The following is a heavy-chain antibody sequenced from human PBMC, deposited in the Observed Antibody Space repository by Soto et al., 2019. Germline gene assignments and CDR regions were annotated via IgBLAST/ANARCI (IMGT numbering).Heavy chain of an antibody. V-gene: IGHV4-30-4*02. D-gene: IGHD1-1*01. J-gene: IGHJ5*01. CDR1: GGSIRSGDFF. CDR2: VSHIGAN. Sequence: SETLSLTCTVSGGSIRSGDFFWSWIRQSPDKGLEYIGYVSHIGANYYNPSLMSRVTISVDTSMNQFSLRVNSVTTADTAVYYGARGLYFTITWNDPWGQGTLVTVSS. CDR3: ARGLYFTITWNDP.